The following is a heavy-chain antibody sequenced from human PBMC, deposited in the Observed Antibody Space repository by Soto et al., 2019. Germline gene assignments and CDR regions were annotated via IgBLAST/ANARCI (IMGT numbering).Heavy chain of an antibody. Sequence: PGGSLRLSCVASGFTFSTYFMHWVRQAPGKGLVWVSRINSDGSIPSYADSVRGRFTSSRDNAKNTLYLQMNSLTAEDTAVYYCARESPDYSNYGIYFDFWGQGILVTVSS. CDR3: ARESPDYSNYGIYFDF. V-gene: IGHV3-74*01. CDR2: INSDGSIP. D-gene: IGHD4-17*01. J-gene: IGHJ4*02. CDR1: GFTFSTYF.